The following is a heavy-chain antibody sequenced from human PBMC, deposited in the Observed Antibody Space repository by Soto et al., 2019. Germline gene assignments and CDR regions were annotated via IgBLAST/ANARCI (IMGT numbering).Heavy chain of an antibody. Sequence: ASVKVSCKASGYTFTSYDINWVRQATGQGLEWMGWMNPNSGNTGSAQRFQGRLTMTRNTSINTAYMELTSLTSEDAAVYFCARVHTVTTYFDVWGRGTLVTVSS. J-gene: IGHJ2*01. V-gene: IGHV1-8*01. CDR3: ARVHTVTTYFDV. CDR2: MNPNSGNT. CDR1: GYTFTSYD. D-gene: IGHD4-17*01.